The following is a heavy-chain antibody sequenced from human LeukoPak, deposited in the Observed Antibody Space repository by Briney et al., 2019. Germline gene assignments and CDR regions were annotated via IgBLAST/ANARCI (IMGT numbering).Heavy chain of an antibody. CDR3: AKALEVVVSTFEY. V-gene: IGHV3-23*01. CDR2: IGNTGTNT. J-gene: IGHJ4*02. CDR1: GFTFSSFA. Sequence: GGSLRLSCAASGFTFSSFAMSWVRQTPRKGLEWVSTIGNTGTNTYYADSVRGRFTISRDNSRNTLFLQMNSLRAEDMAVYYCAKALEVVVSTFEYWGQGTLVTVSS. D-gene: IGHD3-22*01.